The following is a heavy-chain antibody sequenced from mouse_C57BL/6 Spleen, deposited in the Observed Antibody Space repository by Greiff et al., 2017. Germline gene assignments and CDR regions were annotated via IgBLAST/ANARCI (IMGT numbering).Heavy chain of an antibody. CDR1: GYSFTSYY. CDR2: IYPGSGNT. J-gene: IGHJ1*03. CDR3: AREGLGRRGYFDV. Sequence: VQLQQSGPELVKPGASVKISCKASGYSFTSYYIHWVKQRPGQGLEWIGWIYPGSGNTKYNEKFTGKATLTADTSSSTAYMQLSSLTSEDSAVYYCAREGLGRRGYFDVWGTGTTVTVSS. D-gene: IGHD4-1*01. V-gene: IGHV1-66*01.